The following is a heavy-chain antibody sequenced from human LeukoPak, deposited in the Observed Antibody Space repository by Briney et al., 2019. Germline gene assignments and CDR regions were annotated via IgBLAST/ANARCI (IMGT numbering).Heavy chain of an antibody. J-gene: IGHJ6*03. CDR1: GFTFSNHG. CDR2: ISDDGSNK. Sequence: GGSLRLSCAASGFTFSNHGMNWVRQAPGKGLEWVAVISDDGSNKYYADSVKGRFTISRDNSKNTLHLQMNGLRAEDTGVYYCAREGALGGYYYMDVWGKGTTATVSS. V-gene: IGHV3-30*03. D-gene: IGHD3-16*01. CDR3: AREGALGGYYYMDV.